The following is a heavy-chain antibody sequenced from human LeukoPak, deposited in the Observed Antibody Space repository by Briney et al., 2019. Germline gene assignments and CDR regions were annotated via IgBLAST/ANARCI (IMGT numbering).Heavy chain of an antibody. J-gene: IGHJ6*03. D-gene: IGHD1-1*01. CDR1: GFTFSSYA. CDR2: ISGSGGST. Sequence: TGGSLRLSCAASGFTFSSYAMSWVRQAPGKGLEWVSAISGSGGSTYYADSVKGRFTTSRDNSKNTLYLQMNSLRAEDTAVYYCAKDQHNLGYYCYMDVWGKGTTVTVSS. V-gene: IGHV3-23*01. CDR3: AKDQHNLGYYCYMDV.